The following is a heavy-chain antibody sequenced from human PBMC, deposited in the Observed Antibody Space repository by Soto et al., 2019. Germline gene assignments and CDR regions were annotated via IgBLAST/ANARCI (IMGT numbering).Heavy chain of an antibody. CDR2: TYYRSKWYH. Sequence: PSQTLSLTCAISGDSVAANTGAWNLIRQSPSRGLEWLGRTYYRSKWYHDYAVSVKSRITISPDTSKNQFSLQLDSATPEDTAVYYCAGEDNHDAFDIWGQGTMVTVSS. J-gene: IGHJ3*02. CDR3: AGEDNHDAFDI. V-gene: IGHV6-1*01. CDR1: GDSVAANTGA.